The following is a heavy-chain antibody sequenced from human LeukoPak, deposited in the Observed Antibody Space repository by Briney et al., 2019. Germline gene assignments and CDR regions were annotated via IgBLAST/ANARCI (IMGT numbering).Heavy chain of an antibody. V-gene: IGHV3-20*04. Sequence: PGGSLRLSCAASGFAFDDYGMSWVRQAPGKGLEWVSGVNWNGGSTGYADSVKGRFTISRDNAKNSLYLQMNSLRAEDTALYYCARVDSSGYYYYLDYWGQGTLVTVSS. J-gene: IGHJ4*02. CDR1: GFAFDDYG. CDR3: ARVDSSGYYYYLDY. D-gene: IGHD3-22*01. CDR2: VNWNGGST.